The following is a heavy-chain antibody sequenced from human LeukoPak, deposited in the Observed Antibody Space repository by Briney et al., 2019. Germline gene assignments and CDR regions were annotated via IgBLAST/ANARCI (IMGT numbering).Heavy chain of an antibody. Sequence: SETLSLTCTVSGGSISSSSYYRGWIRQPPGKGLEWIGSIYYSGSTYYNPSLKSRVTMSVDMSKNQFSLKLRSVTAADTAVYYCAREGLSIVGVPAAMYAFDIWGHGTMVTVSS. CDR3: AREGLSIVGVPAAMYAFDI. CDR1: GGSISSSSYY. V-gene: IGHV4-39*07. D-gene: IGHD2-2*01. CDR2: IYYSGST. J-gene: IGHJ3*02.